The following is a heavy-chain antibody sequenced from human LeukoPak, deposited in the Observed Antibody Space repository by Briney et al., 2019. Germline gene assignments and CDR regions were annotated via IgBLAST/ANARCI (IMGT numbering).Heavy chain of an antibody. CDR1: GFTFDDYA. V-gene: IGHV3-9*01. CDR3: ARERGPVDY. D-gene: IGHD3-10*01. Sequence: GGSLRLSCAPSGFTFDDYAMHWVRQAPGKGLEWVSGISWNSGSIGYADSVKGRFTISRDNAKNSLYLEMNSLRAEDTAVYYCARERGPVDYWGQGTLVTVSS. CDR2: ISWNSGSI. J-gene: IGHJ4*02.